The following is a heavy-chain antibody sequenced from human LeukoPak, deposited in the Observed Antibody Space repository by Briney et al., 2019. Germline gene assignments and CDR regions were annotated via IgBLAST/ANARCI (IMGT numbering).Heavy chain of an antibody. V-gene: IGHV3-9*03. D-gene: IGHD6-6*01. CDR1: GFTFDDYA. J-gene: IGHJ4*02. CDR3: AKADSSSSRDYFDY. CDR2: ISWNSDSI. Sequence: GGSLRLSCAASGFTFDDYAMHWVRQAPGKGLEWVSGISWNSDSIGYADSVKGRFTISRDNAKNSLYLQMNSLRPEDMALYYCAKADSSSSRDYFDYWGQGALVTVSS.